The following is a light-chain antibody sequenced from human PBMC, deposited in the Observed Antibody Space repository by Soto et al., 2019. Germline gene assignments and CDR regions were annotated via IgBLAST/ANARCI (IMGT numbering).Light chain of an antibody. CDR2: GAS. V-gene: IGKV3D-20*02. CDR3: PQRTMWPRT. CDR1: QSVSSSY. J-gene: IGKJ1*01. Sequence: VRTQSRCNLSLTPGERATLSCRVSQSVSSSYLAWYQQIPGQAPRLLIYGASSRATGIPDRFSGSGSGTDFTLSISSLEPEDFAVYHCPQRTMWPRTSAQGTKVDI.